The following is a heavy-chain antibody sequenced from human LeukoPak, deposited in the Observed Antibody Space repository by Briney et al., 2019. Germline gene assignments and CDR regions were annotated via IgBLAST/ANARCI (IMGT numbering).Heavy chain of an antibody. Sequence: GGSLRLSXAASGFTFSSYSMNWVRQAPGKGLEWVSSISSSSSYIYYADSVKGRFTISRDNAKNSLYLQMNSLRAEDTAVYYCARDRPEHYDSSGYYYHDAFDIWGQGTMVTVSS. J-gene: IGHJ3*02. CDR3: ARDRPEHYDSSGYYYHDAFDI. V-gene: IGHV3-21*01. D-gene: IGHD3-22*01. CDR1: GFTFSSYS. CDR2: ISSSSSYI.